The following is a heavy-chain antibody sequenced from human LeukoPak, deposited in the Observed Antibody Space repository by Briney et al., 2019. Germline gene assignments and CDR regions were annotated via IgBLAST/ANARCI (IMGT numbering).Heavy chain of an antibody. J-gene: IGHJ6*02. V-gene: IGHV3-30-3*01. Sequence: GRSLRLSCAASGFTFSSYAMRWVRQAPGKGLEWVAVISYDGSNKYYADSVKGRFTISRDNSKNTLYLQMNSLRAEDTAVYYCARAYRTTRIAVAGHYYGMDVWGQGTTVTVSS. D-gene: IGHD6-19*01. CDR1: GFTFSSYA. CDR2: ISYDGSNK. CDR3: ARAYRTTRIAVAGHYYGMDV.